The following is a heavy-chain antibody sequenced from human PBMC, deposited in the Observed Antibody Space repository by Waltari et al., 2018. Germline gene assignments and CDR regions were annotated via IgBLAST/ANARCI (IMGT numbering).Heavy chain of an antibody. CDR1: GVTFRRQA. CDR3: AKDFDIAAARGHFDY. J-gene: IGHJ4*02. CDR2: ISGSGYST. V-gene: IGHV3-23*04. Sequence: EVQLVESGGGLVQPGGSLRLSCAASGVTFRRQAMRWVRQAAGKGLEWVSVISGSGYSTYYADSVKGRFTISRDNSKNTLYLQMNSLRAEDTAVYYCAKDFDIAAARGHFDYWGQGTLVTVSS. D-gene: IGHD6-13*01.